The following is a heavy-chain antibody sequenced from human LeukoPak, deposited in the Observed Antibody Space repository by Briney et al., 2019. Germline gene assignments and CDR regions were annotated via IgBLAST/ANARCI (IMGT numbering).Heavy chain of an antibody. Sequence: PGGSLRLSCAASGFTFSSYEMNWVRQPPGKGPEWVANIKQDESERYSVDSVKGRFTISRDNAKNSLYLQMNSLRAEDTGVYYCARGDTQSKYRQFDSWGQGSLVIVSS. J-gene: IGHJ4*02. CDR3: ARGDTQSKYRQFDS. CDR2: IKQDESER. V-gene: IGHV3-7*04. CDR1: GFTFSSYE. D-gene: IGHD3-16*02.